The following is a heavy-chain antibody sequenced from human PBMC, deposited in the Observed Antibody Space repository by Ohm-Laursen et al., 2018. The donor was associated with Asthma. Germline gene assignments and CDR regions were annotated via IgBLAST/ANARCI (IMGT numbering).Heavy chain of an antibody. D-gene: IGHD1-26*01. Sequence: SLRLSCAASGCTFSRYSINWVRQAPGKGLEWVSYISSDSVTIYYADSVKGRFTISRDNAKHSLYLQMTSLRAEDTAVYYCAREWGGMDVWGLGATVTVSS. V-gene: IGHV3-48*01. CDR1: GCTFSRYS. J-gene: IGHJ6*02. CDR2: ISSDSVTI. CDR3: AREWGGMDV.